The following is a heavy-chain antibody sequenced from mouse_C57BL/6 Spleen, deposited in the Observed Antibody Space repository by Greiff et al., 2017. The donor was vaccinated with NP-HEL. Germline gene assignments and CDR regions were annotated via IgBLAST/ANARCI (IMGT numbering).Heavy chain of an antibody. CDR2: IWTGGGT. J-gene: IGHJ2*01. CDR1: GFSLTSYA. V-gene: IGHV2-9-1*01. CDR3: ARRNGYDVFDY. Sequence: VQLQESGPGLVAPSQSLSITCTASGFSLTSYAIRWVRQPPGQGLEWLGEIWTGGGTNYNSALKTILSISKDNSKSQVFLKMNSLLTDDTARYYCARRNGYDVFDYWGQGTTLTVSS. D-gene: IGHD2-2*01.